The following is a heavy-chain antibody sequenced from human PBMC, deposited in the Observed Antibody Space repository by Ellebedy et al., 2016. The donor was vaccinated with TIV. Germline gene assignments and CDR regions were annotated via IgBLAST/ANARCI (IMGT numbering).Heavy chain of an antibody. Sequence: PGGSLRLSCAASGFTFHRYTMNWVRQAPGKGLEWVSCISASSPDIYYADSVKGRFTISRDNAKNSLYLQMNSLRAEDTAVYYCARDQFYYYSSGYYQDAFDIWGQGTMVTVSS. D-gene: IGHD3-22*01. J-gene: IGHJ3*02. CDR1: GFTFHRYT. V-gene: IGHV3-21*01. CDR3: ARDQFYYYSSGYYQDAFDI. CDR2: ISASSPDI.